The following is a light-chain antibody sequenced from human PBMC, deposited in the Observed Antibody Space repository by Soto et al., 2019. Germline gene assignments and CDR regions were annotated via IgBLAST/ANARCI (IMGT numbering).Light chain of an antibody. CDR1: QTLLHSNGFNY. V-gene: IGKV2-28*01. CDR2: LGS. CDR3: MKAIQTPIT. Sequence: DIVMTQSPLSLPVTPGEPASISCRSSQTLLHSNGFNYLDWYLQKPGQSPQLLISLGSNRASGVPNRFSGSGSGKDFTLKISRVEAEDVGLYYCMKAIQTPITFGPGTKLDIK. J-gene: IGKJ3*01.